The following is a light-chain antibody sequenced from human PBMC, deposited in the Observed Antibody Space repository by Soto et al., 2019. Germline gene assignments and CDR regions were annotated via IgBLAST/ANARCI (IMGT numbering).Light chain of an antibody. CDR1: QSINIY. V-gene: IGKV1-39*01. CDR2: GAS. J-gene: IGKJ2*01. Sequence: IQLTQSPSSLSASVGDRVTVTCRASQSINIYLNWYQQKPGKAPTLLIYGASTLQSGVPSRFSSGGSRTDFTLTISSLQTEDFATYYCQQSYRSPYTFGQGTKLEI. CDR3: QQSYRSPYT.